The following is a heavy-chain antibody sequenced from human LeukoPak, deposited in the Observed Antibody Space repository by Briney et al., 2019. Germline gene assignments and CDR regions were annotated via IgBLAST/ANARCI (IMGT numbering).Heavy chain of an antibody. Sequence: SETLSLTCTVSGGSISSYYWSWIRQPPGKGLEWIGYIYYSGSTNYNPSLKSRVTISVDTSKKQFSLKLSSVTAADTAVYYCARGWGSLDWFDPWGQGTLVTVCS. J-gene: IGHJ5*02. V-gene: IGHV4-59*01. CDR1: GGSISSYY. D-gene: IGHD1-1*01. CDR3: ARGWGSLDWFDP. CDR2: IYYSGST.